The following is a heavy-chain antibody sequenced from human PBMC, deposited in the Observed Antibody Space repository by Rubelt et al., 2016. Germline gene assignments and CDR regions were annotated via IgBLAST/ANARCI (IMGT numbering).Heavy chain of an antibody. V-gene: IGHV1-3*01. CDR2: ISAANDNT. Sequence: QVQLVQSGTEMKMPGTSVKVSCKASGYTFTDFAMQWVRQAPGQRLEWMGWISAANDNTRYSEKFQVRITITKDTSSRTAYMDLSSLTYEDTAVYYCARDEDVWGQGTTVTVSS. CDR3: ARDEDV. CDR1: GYTFTDFA. J-gene: IGHJ6*02.